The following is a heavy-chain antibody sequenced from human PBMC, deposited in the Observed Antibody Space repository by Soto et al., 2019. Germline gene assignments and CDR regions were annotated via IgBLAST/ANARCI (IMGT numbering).Heavy chain of an antibody. CDR3: PRDLWGYCGPDCYPLAV. CDR2: IYNTGST. D-gene: IGHD2-21*02. J-gene: IGHJ6*02. CDR1: GGSISGYY. V-gene: IGHV4-59*01. Sequence: SETLSLTCTVSGGSISGYYFSWIRQPPGKGLEWIGYIYNTGSTVYNPSFKSRVTISVDTSKNQFPLKLNSVTAADTAVYYCPRDLWGYCGPDCYPLAVWGQGTTVTVSS.